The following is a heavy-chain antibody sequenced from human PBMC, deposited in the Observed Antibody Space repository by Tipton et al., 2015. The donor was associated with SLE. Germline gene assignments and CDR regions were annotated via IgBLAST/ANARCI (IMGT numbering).Heavy chain of an antibody. Sequence: TLSLTCTVSGGPISSGSYYWSWIRQPAGKGLEWIGHIYTSGRTRYNPSLQSRVTISVDTSKNQFSLKLSSVTAADTAVHYCASSYDSSGYYDGGGYWGQGTLVTVSS. J-gene: IGHJ4*02. V-gene: IGHV4-61*09. CDR2: IYTSGRT. CDR1: GGPISSGSYY. D-gene: IGHD3-22*01. CDR3: ASSYDSSGYYDGGGY.